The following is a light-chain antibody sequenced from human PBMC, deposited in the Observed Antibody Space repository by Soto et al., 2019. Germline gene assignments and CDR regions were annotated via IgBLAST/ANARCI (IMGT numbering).Light chain of an antibody. J-gene: IGKJ2*01. V-gene: IGKV1-39*01. CDR2: AAS. CDR1: QSISSY. CDR3: HQRAT. Sequence: DIQMTQPPSSLSASVGDRVTITCRASQSISSYLNWYQQKPGKAPKLLIYAASSLQSGVPSRFSGSGSGTDFTLTISSLQPENFATYDGHQRATFGQGTKLEIK.